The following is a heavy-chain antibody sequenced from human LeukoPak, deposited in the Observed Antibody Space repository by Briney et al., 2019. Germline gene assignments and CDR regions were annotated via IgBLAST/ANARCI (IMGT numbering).Heavy chain of an antibody. CDR3: ARALGSYYGSGSYPYYYYMDV. V-gene: IGHV1-46*01. CDR1: GDTFSSYY. D-gene: IGHD3-10*01. CDR2: MNPSGGSI. J-gene: IGHJ6*03. Sequence: ASVKVSCKASGDTFSSYYVHWVRQAPGQGLEWMGIMNPSGGSIRYAQKFQGRVTMTRDMSTSTVYMELSSLRSEDTAVYYCARALGSYYGSGSYPYYYYMDVWGKGTTVTVSS.